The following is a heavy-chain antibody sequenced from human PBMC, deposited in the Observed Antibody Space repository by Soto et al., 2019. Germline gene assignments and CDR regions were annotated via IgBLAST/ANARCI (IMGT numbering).Heavy chain of an antibody. V-gene: IGHV4-61*01. CDR3: ARSQRGRTAFTFDY. J-gene: IGHJ4*02. CDR2: IYYSGTT. D-gene: IGHD3-16*01. CDR1: GDSVSNDNYY. Sequence: PSKTLSLTCAVSGDSVSNDNYYWSWIRQPPGKGLEWIGYIYYSGTTNYNSYLKSRLSLSVDMSKNQFSLKLASVTAADTAVYFCARSQRGRTAFTFDYWGQGALVTVSS.